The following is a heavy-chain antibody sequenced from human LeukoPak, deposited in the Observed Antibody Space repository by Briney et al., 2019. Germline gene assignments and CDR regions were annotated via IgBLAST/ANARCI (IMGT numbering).Heavy chain of an antibody. CDR1: GGSISSYY. V-gene: IGHV4-39*01. CDR2: IYYSGST. J-gene: IGHJ4*02. Sequence: PSETLSLTCTVSGGSISSYYWSWIRQPPGKGLEWIGSIYYSGSTYYNPSLKSRVTISVDTSKNQFSLKLSSVTAADTAVYYCARQWLQLWYVDYWGQGSLVTVSS. D-gene: IGHD5-18*01. CDR3: ARQWLQLWYVDY.